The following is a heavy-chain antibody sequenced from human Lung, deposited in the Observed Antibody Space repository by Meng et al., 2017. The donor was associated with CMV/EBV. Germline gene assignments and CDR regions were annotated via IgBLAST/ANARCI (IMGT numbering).Heavy chain of an antibody. CDR2: NCHSGST. D-gene: IGHD6-19*01. CDR3: ASFPPPGKQWLVTDY. J-gene: IGHJ4*02. CDR1: SGPMHSSAW. Sequence: VQHRYVATGARTTPVARALICAVSSGPMHSSAWVMWLRQPPGKGMEWIGENCHSGSTNYNPSLQSRVTLSVNKSKNQFSLKLSSVTAADTSVYYCASFPPPGKQWLVTDYWGQGTLVTVSS. V-gene: IGHV4-4*03.